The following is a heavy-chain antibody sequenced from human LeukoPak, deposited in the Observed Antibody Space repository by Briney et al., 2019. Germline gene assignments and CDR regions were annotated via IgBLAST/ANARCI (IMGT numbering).Heavy chain of an antibody. Sequence: PSETLSLTCTVSGGSISSYYWSWIRQPPGKGLEWIGEINHSGSTNYNPSLKSRVTISVDTSKNQFSLKLSSVTAADTAVYYCARGTRLEAASEPYYFDYWGQGTLVTVSS. CDR3: ARGTRLEAASEPYYFDY. J-gene: IGHJ4*02. CDR2: INHSGST. V-gene: IGHV4-34*01. CDR1: GGSISSYY. D-gene: IGHD1-1*01.